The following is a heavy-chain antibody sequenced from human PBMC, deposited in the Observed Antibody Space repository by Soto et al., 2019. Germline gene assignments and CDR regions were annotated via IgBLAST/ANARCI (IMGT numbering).Heavy chain of an antibody. D-gene: IGHD3-10*01. CDR2: IYPGDSDT. V-gene: IGHV5-51*01. CDR1: GYSFTSYW. Sequence: PGESLKISCKGSGYSFTSYWIGWVRQMPGKGLEWMGIIYPGDSDTRYSPSFQGQVTISADKSISTAYLQWSSLKASDTAMYYCARQYYYGSGSFTRGPFDYWGQGTLVTVSS. J-gene: IGHJ4*02. CDR3: ARQYYYGSGSFTRGPFDY.